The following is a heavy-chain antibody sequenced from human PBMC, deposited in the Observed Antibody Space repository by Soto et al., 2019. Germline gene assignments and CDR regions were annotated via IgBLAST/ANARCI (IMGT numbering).Heavy chain of an antibody. CDR2: IYWDDDK. D-gene: IGHD3-3*01. CDR3: AHRVLRTVFGLVTTTAIYFDF. CDR1: GFSLTTSGVG. J-gene: IGHJ4*02. V-gene: IGHV2-5*02. Sequence: QITLNEAGPTVVRPTETLTLTCRFSGFSLTTSGVGVGWIRQSPGKAPEWLPLIYWDDDKRYSASLKSRLTTTKATSKNQVVLTVSDLDPTDTATYSCAHRVLRTVFGLVTTTAIYFDFWGQGTPVAVSS.